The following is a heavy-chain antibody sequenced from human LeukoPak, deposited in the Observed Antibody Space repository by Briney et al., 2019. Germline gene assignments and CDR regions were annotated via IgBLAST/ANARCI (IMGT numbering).Heavy chain of an antibody. CDR1: GRSISSYY. CDR2: IYYSGST. D-gene: IGHD3-10*01. Sequence: SETLSLTCTVSGRSISSYYWSWIRQPPGKGLEWIGYIYYSGSTNYNPSLKSRVTISVDTSKNQFSLKLSSVTAADTAVYYCAVYGSGIDYWGQGTLVTVSS. CDR3: AVYGSGIDY. J-gene: IGHJ4*02. V-gene: IGHV4-59*01.